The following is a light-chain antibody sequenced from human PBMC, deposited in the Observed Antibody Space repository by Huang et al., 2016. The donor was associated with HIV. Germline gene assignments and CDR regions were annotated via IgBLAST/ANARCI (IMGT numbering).Light chain of an antibody. CDR1: QSISVY. Sequence: DIQMTQSPSTLSASVGDRVTISCRASQSISVYLAWYQQKPGKARKLLISTTSNLESGVPSRVSGRGSETEFTLAINSLQTDDFGTYYCQQYNSFPWTFGQGTRVDI. V-gene: IGKV1-5*03. CDR2: TTS. J-gene: IGKJ1*01. CDR3: QQYNSFPWT.